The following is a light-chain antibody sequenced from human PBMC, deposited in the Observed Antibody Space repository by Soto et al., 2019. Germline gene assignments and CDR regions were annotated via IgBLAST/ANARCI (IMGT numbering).Light chain of an antibody. V-gene: IGKV2-28*01. CDR1: QSLQHRNGYNY. CDR2: LGS. Sequence: DFVMSQSPLSLPVTLGEPASISCRSGQSLQHRNGYNYLAWYLQKPGQSPQLLIYLGSLRASVVPHSFRGSGSGTDFTLTITSVEAEDVGVYYCMQALQTPITFGQGTRLEIE. J-gene: IGKJ5*01. CDR3: MQALQTPIT.